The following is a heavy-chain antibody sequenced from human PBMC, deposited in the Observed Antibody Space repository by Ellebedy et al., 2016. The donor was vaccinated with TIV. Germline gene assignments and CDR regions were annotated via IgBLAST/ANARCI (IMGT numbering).Heavy chain of an antibody. V-gene: IGHV3-66*01. D-gene: IGHD4-17*01. CDR2: IYSGGST. Sequence: PGGSLRLSCAASGFIVSYNYMSWVRQAPGKGLEWASIIYSGGSTYYADSVKGRFTISRDNSKNTLYLQMNSLRAEDTAVYFCARGISRYGDPNHYFDYWGQGTLVTVSS. J-gene: IGHJ4*02. CDR3: ARGISRYGDPNHYFDY. CDR1: GFIVSYNY.